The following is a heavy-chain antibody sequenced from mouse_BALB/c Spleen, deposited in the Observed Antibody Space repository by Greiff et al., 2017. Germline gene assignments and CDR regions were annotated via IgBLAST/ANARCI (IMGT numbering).Heavy chain of an antibody. CDR3: ARSHRRITTVPVDY. CDR1: GFTFSSFG. D-gene: IGHD1-1*01. CDR2: ISSGSSTI. J-gene: IGHJ2*01. Sequence: EVKLVESGGGLVQPGGSRTLSCAASGFTFSSFGMHWVRQAPEKGLEWVAYISSGSSTIYYADTVKGRFTISRDNPKNTLFLQMTSLRSEDTAVYYCARSHRRITTVPVDYWGQGTTLTVSA. V-gene: IGHV5-17*02.